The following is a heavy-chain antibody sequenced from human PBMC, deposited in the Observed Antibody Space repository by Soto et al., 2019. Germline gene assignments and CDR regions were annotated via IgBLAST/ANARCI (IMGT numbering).Heavy chain of an antibody. V-gene: IGHV3-30-3*01. CDR3: ARDGYNRGGFDY. Sequence: QVQLVESGGGVVPPGGSLRVSCVVSGFTFNSYNMHWVRQAQGEGLEWVAVISFDGANTFYADSVKGRFTISRDTSRDTLYLQMSRLRVEDTAGYYCARDGYNRGGFDYWGQGTLVSVSS. CDR2: ISFDGANT. CDR1: GFTFNSYN. J-gene: IGHJ4*02. D-gene: IGHD6-25*01.